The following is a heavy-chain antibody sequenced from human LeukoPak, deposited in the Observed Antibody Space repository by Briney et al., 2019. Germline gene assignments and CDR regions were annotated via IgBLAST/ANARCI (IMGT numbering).Heavy chain of an antibody. D-gene: IGHD3-22*01. J-gene: IGHJ4*02. V-gene: IGHV4-38-2*02. Sequence: PSETLSLTCTVSGYSISSGYYWGWIRQPPGKGLEWIGSIYHTGSTYRNASLESRVSISVDTSKNQFSLKLSSVTAADTALYYCATYDNTGYYFAYWGQGSLVTVSS. CDR3: ATYDNTGYYFAY. CDR2: IYHTGST. CDR1: GYSISSGYY.